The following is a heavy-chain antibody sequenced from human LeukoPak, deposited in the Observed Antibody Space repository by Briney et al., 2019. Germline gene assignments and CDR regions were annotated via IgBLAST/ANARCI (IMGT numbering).Heavy chain of an antibody. Sequence: ASVKVSCKASGYTFTSYGISWVRQAPGQGLEWMGWINPNSGGTNYAQKFQGRVTMTRDTSISTAYMELSRLRSDDTAVYYCASSRVATRIHAFDIWGQGTMVTVSS. J-gene: IGHJ3*02. V-gene: IGHV1-2*02. CDR1: GYTFTSYG. CDR3: ASSRVATRIHAFDI. CDR2: INPNSGGT. D-gene: IGHD5-12*01.